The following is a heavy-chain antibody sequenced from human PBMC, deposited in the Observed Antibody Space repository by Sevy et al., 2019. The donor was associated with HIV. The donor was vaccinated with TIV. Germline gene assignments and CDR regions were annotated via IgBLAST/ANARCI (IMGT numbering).Heavy chain of an antibody. CDR1: GGSISSYY. Sequence: SETLSLTCTVSGGSISSYYWSWIRQPPGKGLEWIGYIYYSGSTNYNPSLKSRVTISVDTSKNQFSLKRSSVTAADTGVYYGARVTGWELHNQSFHHWGQGTLVTVSS. CDR3: ARVTGWELHNQSFHH. V-gene: IGHV4-59*01. CDR2: IYYSGST. J-gene: IGHJ1*01. D-gene: IGHD1-26*01.